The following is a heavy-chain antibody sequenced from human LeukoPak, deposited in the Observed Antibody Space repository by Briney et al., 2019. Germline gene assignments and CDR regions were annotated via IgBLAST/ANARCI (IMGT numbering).Heavy chain of an antibody. CDR3: AKDISYYDSSGYYGVDY. CDR1: GFTFDDYA. Sequence: GRSLRLSCAASGFTFDDYAMHWVRQAPGKGLEWVLGISWNSVSIGYADSVKGRFTISRDNAKNSLYLQMNSLRAEDTALYYCAKDISYYDSSGYYGVDYWGQGTLVTVPS. CDR2: ISWNSVSI. D-gene: IGHD3-22*01. J-gene: IGHJ4*02. V-gene: IGHV3-9*01.